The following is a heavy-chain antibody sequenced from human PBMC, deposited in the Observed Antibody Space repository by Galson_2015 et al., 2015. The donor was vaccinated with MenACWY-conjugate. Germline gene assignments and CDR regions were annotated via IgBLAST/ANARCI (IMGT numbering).Heavy chain of an antibody. CDR3: AKFSMLREVIMDPWDYFDY. D-gene: IGHD3-10*01. J-gene: IGHJ4*02. V-gene: IGHV3-23*01. Sequence: SLRLSCAASGFTFNTYAMTWVRQAPGKGLEWVSIISGSGGSTNYADSVKGRFTISRDNSKNTLYLQMRSLRAEDTAVYYCAKFSMLREVIMDPWDYFDYWGQGTPVTVSS. CDR2: ISGSGGST. CDR1: GFTFNTYA.